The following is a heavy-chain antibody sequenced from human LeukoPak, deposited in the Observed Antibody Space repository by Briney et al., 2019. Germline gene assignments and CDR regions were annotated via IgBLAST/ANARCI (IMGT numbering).Heavy chain of an antibody. CDR2: IVVGSGNT. CDR3: AAVGSGWYYFDY. Sequence: GASVKVSCKASGFTFTSSAVEWVRQTRGQRLEWIGWIVVGSGNTNYAEKFQERVTITRDMSTRTAYMELNSLRSEDTAVYYCAAVGSGWYYFDYWGQGTLVTVSS. V-gene: IGHV1-58*01. J-gene: IGHJ4*02. CDR1: GFTFTSSA. D-gene: IGHD6-19*01.